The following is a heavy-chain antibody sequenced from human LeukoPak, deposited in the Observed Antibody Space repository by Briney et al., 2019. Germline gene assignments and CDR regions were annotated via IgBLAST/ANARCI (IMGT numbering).Heavy chain of an antibody. CDR2: ISWNSGSI. CDR3: AKAYGSGSYYNGPQDYYYYGMDV. J-gene: IGHJ6*02. D-gene: IGHD3-10*01. CDR1: GFTFDDNA. V-gene: IGHV3-9*01. Sequence: PGRSLRLSCAASGFTFDDNAMHWDRQAPGKGLEWVSGISWNSGSIGYADSVKGRFTISRDNAKNSLYLQMNSLRAEDTALYYCAKAYGSGSYYNGPQDYYYYGMDVWGQGTTVTVSS.